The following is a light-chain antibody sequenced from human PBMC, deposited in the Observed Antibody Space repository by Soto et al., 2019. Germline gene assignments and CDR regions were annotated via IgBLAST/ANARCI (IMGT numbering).Light chain of an antibody. CDR1: SSDVGRYNR. CDR3: ASYPSDRIWV. CDR2: EVT. Sequence: QSALTQPPSVSGSPGQSVTISCTGTSSDVGRYNRVSWYRQPPGTAPKLIIYEVTNRLSGVPVRFSASKSANTASLTISGLQAEDEADYYCASYPSDRIWVFGGGTKVTVL. J-gene: IGLJ3*02. V-gene: IGLV2-18*02.